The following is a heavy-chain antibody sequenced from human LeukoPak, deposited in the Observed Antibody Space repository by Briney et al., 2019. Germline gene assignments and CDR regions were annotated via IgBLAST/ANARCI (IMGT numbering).Heavy chain of an antibody. Sequence: GGSLRLSCAASGFTFSSYSMNWVRQAPGKGLEWVSYISSSSSTIYYADSVKGRFTISRDNAKNSLYLQMNSLRAEDTAVYYCARDKGGSAWDYFDYWGQGTLVSLSS. J-gene: IGHJ4*02. CDR1: GFTFSSYS. CDR3: ARDKGGSAWDYFDY. D-gene: IGHD1-26*01. CDR2: ISSSSSTI. V-gene: IGHV3-48*04.